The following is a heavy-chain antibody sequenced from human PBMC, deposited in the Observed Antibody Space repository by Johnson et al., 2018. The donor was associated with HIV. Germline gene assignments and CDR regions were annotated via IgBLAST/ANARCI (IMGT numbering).Heavy chain of an antibody. CDR3: ARALVVITDGHAFDI. CDR1: GFTVSSNY. V-gene: IGHV3-53*01. J-gene: IGHJ3*02. Sequence: VLLVESGGDLIQPGGSLRLSCAASGFTVSSNYMSWVRQAPGKGLEWVSTIYSGGSTYYADSVKGRFTISRDNAKNSLYLQMNSLRAEDTALYYCARALVVITDGHAFDIWGQGTMVTVAS. D-gene: IGHD3-22*01. CDR2: IYSGGST.